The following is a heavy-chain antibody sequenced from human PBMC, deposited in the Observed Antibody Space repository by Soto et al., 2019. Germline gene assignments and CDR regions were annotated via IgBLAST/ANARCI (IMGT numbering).Heavy chain of an antibody. CDR3: AKELVNSGWTYFDY. CDR2: ISDSGGRT. J-gene: IGHJ4*02. CDR1: GFTFNTYA. Sequence: PGGSLRLSCAASGFTFNTYAMSWFRQAPGKGLEWVSAISDSGGRTYYADSVKGRFTISRDNSKNTLYLQINSLRAEDTAVYFCAKELVNSGWTYFDYWGQGTLGTVPQ. D-gene: IGHD6-19*01. V-gene: IGHV3-23*01.